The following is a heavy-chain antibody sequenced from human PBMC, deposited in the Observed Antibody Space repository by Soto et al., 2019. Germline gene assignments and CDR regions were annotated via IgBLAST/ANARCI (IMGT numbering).Heavy chain of an antibody. D-gene: IGHD3-10*01. Sequence: GGSLRLSCAASGFTFSSYWMSWVRQAPGKGLEWVANIKQDGSEKYYVDSVKGRFTISRDNAKNSLYLQMNSLRAEDTAVYYCASPYYYGSGSYYWWGQGTLVTVSS. CDR3: ASPYYYGSGSYYW. CDR2: IKQDGSEK. J-gene: IGHJ4*02. CDR1: GFTFSSYW. V-gene: IGHV3-7*03.